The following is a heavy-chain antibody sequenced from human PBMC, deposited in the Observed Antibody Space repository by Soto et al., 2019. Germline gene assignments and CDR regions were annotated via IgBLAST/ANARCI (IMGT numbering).Heavy chain of an antibody. V-gene: IGHV3-23*01. J-gene: IGHJ4*02. Sequence: GGSLRLSCAASGFTFSSYAMSWVRQAPGKGLEWVSAISGSGGSTYYADSVKGRFTISRDNSKNTLYLQMNSLRAEDTAVYYCAKDLYCSSTSCPSADTGYFDYWGQGTLVTV. D-gene: IGHD2-2*01. CDR1: GFTFSSYA. CDR3: AKDLYCSSTSCPSADTGYFDY. CDR2: ISGSGGST.